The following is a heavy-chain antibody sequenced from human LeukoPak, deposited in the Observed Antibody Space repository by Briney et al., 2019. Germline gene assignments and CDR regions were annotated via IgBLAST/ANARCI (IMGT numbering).Heavy chain of an antibody. D-gene: IGHD2-15*01. CDR1: GFTFSRYW. V-gene: IGHV3-7*01. Sequence: GGSLRLSCAASGFTFSRYWMTWVRQSPGHGLEWVANINQDGSEKYYGYSVTGRFTITRDNAENSLFLQMNSLRADDTGVYYCARAREAPANVFPDHWGQGVVVTVSS. J-gene: IGHJ4*02. CDR3: ARAREAPANVFPDH. CDR2: INQDGSEK.